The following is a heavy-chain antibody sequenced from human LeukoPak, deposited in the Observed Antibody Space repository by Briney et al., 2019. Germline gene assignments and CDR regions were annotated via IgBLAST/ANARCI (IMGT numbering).Heavy chain of an antibody. Sequence: ASVKVSCKASGHTFTGYYMHWVRQAPGQGLEWMGWINPNSGGTNHAQKFQGRVSMTRDTSISTAYMELSRLRSDDTAVYYCARVPLAVAGLFGAFDIWGQGTMVTVSS. CDR2: INPNSGGT. CDR3: ARVPLAVAGLFGAFDI. J-gene: IGHJ3*02. D-gene: IGHD6-19*01. CDR1: GHTFTGYY. V-gene: IGHV1-2*02.